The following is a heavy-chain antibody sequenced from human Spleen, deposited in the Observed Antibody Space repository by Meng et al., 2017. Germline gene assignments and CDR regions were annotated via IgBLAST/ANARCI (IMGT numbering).Heavy chain of an antibody. Sequence: QGQLREPGPGLVKPSGTLSLTFVVSGGSFSDYYWSWIRQPPGKGLEWIGEINHSGSTNYNPSLESRATISVDTSQNNLSLKLSSVTAADSAVYYCARGPTTMAHDFDYWGQGTLVTVSS. V-gene: IGHV4-34*01. D-gene: IGHD4-11*01. CDR1: GGSFSDYY. CDR3: ARGPTTMAHDFDY. CDR2: INHSGST. J-gene: IGHJ4*02.